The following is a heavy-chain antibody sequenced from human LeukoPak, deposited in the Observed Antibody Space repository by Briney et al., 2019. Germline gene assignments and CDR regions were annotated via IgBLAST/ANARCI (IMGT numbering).Heavy chain of an antibody. D-gene: IGHD3-10*01. CDR1: IFTFSIYG. Sequence: GASLRLFCAASIFTFSIYGMHCVREAPGKAVEGMAFIRFDGSNKYYADFVKGRFNIYIDNSKNKLYLQMSRLRTEDTAVYYCAKESVWFGESNLFDYWGQGILVTVSS. CDR2: IRFDGSNK. V-gene: IGHV3-30*02. J-gene: IGHJ4*02. CDR3: AKESVWFGESNLFDY.